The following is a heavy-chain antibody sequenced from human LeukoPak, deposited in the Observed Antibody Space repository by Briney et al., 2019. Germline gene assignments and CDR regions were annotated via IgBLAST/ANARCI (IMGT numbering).Heavy chain of an antibody. Sequence: GGSLRLSCAASGFTFSSYAMHWVRQAPGKGLEWVAVISYDGSNKYYADSVKGRFTISRDNSKNTLYLQMNSLRAEDTAVYYCARDGLAAEIDYWGQGTLVTVYS. CDR2: ISYDGSNK. CDR1: GFTFSSYA. CDR3: ARDGLAAEIDY. J-gene: IGHJ4*02. D-gene: IGHD6-25*01. V-gene: IGHV3-30-3*01.